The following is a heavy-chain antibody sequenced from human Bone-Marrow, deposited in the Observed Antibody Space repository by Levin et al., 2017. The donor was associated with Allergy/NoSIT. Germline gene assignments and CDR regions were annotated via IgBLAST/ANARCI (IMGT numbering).Heavy chain of an antibody. Sequence: ASVKVSCKASGYTFTSYDINWVRQATGQGLEWMGWMNPNSGNTGYAQKFQGRVTMTRNTSISTAYMELSSLRSEDTAVYYCARHSSSWYGTYNWFDPWGQGTLVTVSS. CDR1: GYTFTSYD. V-gene: IGHV1-8*01. CDR2: MNPNSGNT. D-gene: IGHD6-13*01. J-gene: IGHJ5*02. CDR3: ARHSSSWYGTYNWFDP.